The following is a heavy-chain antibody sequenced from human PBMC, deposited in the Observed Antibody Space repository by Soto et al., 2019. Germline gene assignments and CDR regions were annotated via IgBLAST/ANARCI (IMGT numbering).Heavy chain of an antibody. J-gene: IGHJ6*02. Sequence: QVQLVQSGAEVKNPGASVKVSCKASGYSFTRYGIGWARQAPGQGLECMGWINAYNGNTNYAQNLQGRLTLTTDTSTTTAYMELRILRSNDTAIYYCAMVDVYVTPSPQDVWGQGTTVTVSS. D-gene: IGHD3-16*01. V-gene: IGHV1-18*01. CDR1: GYSFTRYG. CDR2: INAYNGNT. CDR3: AMVDVYVTPSPQDV.